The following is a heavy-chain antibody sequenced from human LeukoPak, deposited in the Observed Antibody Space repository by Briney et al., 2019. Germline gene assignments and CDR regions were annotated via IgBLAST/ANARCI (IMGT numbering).Heavy chain of an antibody. V-gene: IGHV4-4*09. J-gene: IGHJ4*02. CDR3: ATSNDAKIAPFDH. CDR1: GVSMSAYQ. Sequence: SETLSLTCTVSGVSMSAYQWSWVRQSPEKGLEWIGCINTKGETSYNPSLKSRVTTSVDTSKSQFSLRLTSVTATDTAVYYCATSNDAKIAPFDHWGQGAPVTVSS. D-gene: IGHD2-21*01. CDR2: INTKGET.